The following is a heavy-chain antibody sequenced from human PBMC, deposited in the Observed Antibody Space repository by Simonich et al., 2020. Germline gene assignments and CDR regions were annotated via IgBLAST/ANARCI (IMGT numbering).Heavy chain of an antibody. Sequence: EVQLVQSGAEVKKPGESLKISCKGSGYSFTSYWIGGVRHMPGKGLEWNGITYPGDADTRDSPSVQGQVTIPADKSNSTAYLQWSSLKASDTAMYYCVRPDSGYDYFDYWGQGTLVTVSS. CDR2: TYPGDADT. V-gene: IGHV5-51*03. CDR3: VRPDSGYDYFDY. J-gene: IGHJ4*02. D-gene: IGHD5-12*01. CDR1: GYSFTSYW.